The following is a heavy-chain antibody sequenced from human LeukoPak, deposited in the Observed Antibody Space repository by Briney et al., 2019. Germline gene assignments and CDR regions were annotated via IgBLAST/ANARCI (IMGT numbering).Heavy chain of an antibody. J-gene: IGHJ4*02. D-gene: IGHD2-21*02. V-gene: IGHV1-2*02. CDR3: ARYIVVVTASHFDY. CDR2: VNPNSGGT. CDR1: GYTFTGYY. Sequence: GASVKVSCKASGYTFTGYYIHWVRQAPGQGLEWMGWVNPNSGGTNYAQKFQGRVTMTTGTSTSTAYMELRSLRSDDTAVYYCARYIVVVTASHFDYWGQGTLVTVSS.